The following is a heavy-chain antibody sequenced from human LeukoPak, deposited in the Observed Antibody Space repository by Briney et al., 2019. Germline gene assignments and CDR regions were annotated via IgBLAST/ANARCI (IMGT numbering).Heavy chain of an antibody. V-gene: IGHV3-23*01. CDR3: AKDRSGENSDDALDI. D-gene: IGHD2-21*01. J-gene: IGHJ3*02. CDR1: GLTFSTYA. Sequence: PGGSLRLSCAASGLTFSTYAMSWVRQAPGKGLEWVSGISGSGGTTYYADSVKGRFTISRDNSKNTLYMQMNSLRAADTAVYYCAKDRSGENSDDALDIWGQGTLVSVSS. CDR2: ISGSGGTT.